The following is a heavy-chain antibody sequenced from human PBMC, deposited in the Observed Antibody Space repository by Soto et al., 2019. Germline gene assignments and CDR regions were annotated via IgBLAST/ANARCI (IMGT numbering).Heavy chain of an antibody. CDR1: GFTFSSYA. D-gene: IGHD2-2*02. Sequence: QVQLVESGGGVVQPGRSLRLSCAASGFTFSSYAMHWVRQAPGKGLEWVAVISYDGSNKYYADSVKGRFTISRDNSKNTMYLHMTSMRAEETAVYYCARDPPGPSYPPPRDNYYGLDVWGQGTPVTVSS. CDR3: ARDPPGPSYPPPRDNYYGLDV. CDR2: ISYDGSNK. J-gene: IGHJ6*02. V-gene: IGHV3-30-3*01.